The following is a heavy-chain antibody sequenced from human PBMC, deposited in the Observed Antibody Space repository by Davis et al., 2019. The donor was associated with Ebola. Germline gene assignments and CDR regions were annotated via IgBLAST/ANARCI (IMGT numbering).Heavy chain of an antibody. CDR3: ARQMRADYDFWSGSYYYYYGMDV. J-gene: IGHJ6*02. Sequence: GKSLKISCKGSGYSFTSHWIGWVRQMPGKGLEWMGIIYPGDSDTRYSPSFQGQVTISADKSISTAYLQWSSLKASDTAMYYCARQMRADYDFWSGSYYYYYGMDVWGQGTTVTVSS. CDR2: IYPGDSDT. D-gene: IGHD3-3*01. CDR1: GYSFTSHW. V-gene: IGHV5-51*01.